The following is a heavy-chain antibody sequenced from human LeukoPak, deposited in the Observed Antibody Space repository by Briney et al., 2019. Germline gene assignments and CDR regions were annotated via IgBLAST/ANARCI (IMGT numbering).Heavy chain of an antibody. CDR3: ARAAGAADY. CDR1: GGSFNVYY. V-gene: IGHV4-34*01. Sequence: SETLSLTCAVYGGSFNVYYWSWIRQPPGKGLEWIGEINHSGSANYNPSLKSRVTISVDTSKNQFSLNLRSVTAADTAVYFCARAAGAADYWGQGTLVTVSS. J-gene: IGHJ4*02. CDR2: INHSGSA. D-gene: IGHD3-10*01.